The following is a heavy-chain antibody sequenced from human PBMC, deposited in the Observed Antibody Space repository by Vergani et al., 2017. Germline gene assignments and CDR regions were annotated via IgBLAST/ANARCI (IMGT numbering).Heavy chain of an antibody. CDR3: AKSTRGEGWFDAFDI. Sequence: EVQLLESGGGLVQPGGSLRLSCAASGFTFSSYAMSWVRQAPGKGLECVSAISGSGGSTYYADSVKGRFTISGDNSKNTLYLQMNSLRAEDTAVYYCAKSTRGEGWFDAFDIWGQGTMVTVSS. D-gene: IGHD3-10*01. V-gene: IGHV3-23*01. CDR1: GFTFSSYA. CDR2: ISGSGGST. J-gene: IGHJ3*02.